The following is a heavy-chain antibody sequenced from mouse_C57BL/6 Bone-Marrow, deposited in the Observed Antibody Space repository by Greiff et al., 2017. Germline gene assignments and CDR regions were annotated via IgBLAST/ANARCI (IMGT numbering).Heavy chain of an antibody. D-gene: IGHD2-4*01. V-gene: IGHV1-69*01. J-gene: IGHJ4*01. CDR2: IDPSDSYT. CDR3: ARYLTYDDYEEAYAMYY. CDR1: GYTFTSYW. Sequence: QVQLQQPGAELVMPGASVQLSCKASGYTFTSYWLHWVKQRPGQGLEWIGEIDPSDSYTNYNQKFKGRSTLSVDKSSSTAYMQRSSLTSEDSAVYYCARYLTYDDYEEAYAMYYWGQGTSVTVSS.